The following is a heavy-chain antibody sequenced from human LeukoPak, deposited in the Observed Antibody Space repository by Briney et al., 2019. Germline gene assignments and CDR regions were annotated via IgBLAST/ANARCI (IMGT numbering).Heavy chain of an antibody. Sequence: SETLSLTCTVSSGSISSSPYYWGWIRQPPGKALEWIGSIHYSGSTNYHPSFKSRVTISVDTSKNQLSLKLRSVIAADTAVCYCARHPPPMGSSGWYSWFDPWGQGTLVTVSS. CDR1: SGSISSSPYY. J-gene: IGHJ5*02. CDR3: ARHPPPMGSSGWYSWFDP. V-gene: IGHV4-39*01. D-gene: IGHD6-19*01. CDR2: IHYSGST.